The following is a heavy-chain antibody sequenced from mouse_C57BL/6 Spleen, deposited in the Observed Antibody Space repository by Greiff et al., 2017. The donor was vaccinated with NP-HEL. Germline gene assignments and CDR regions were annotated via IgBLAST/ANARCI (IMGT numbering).Heavy chain of an antibody. CDR2: ISDGGSYT. V-gene: IGHV5-4*01. CDR3: ARDFWFAY. Sequence: EVQVVESGGGLVKPGGSLKLSCAASGFTFSSYAMSWVRQTPEKRLEWVATISDGGSYTYYPDNVKGRFTISRDNAKNNLYLQMSHLKSDDTAMYYCARDFWFAYWGQGSLVTVSA. J-gene: IGHJ3*01. CDR1: GFTFSSYA.